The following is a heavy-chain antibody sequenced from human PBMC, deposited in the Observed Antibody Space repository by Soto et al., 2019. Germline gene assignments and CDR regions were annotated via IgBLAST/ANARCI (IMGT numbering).Heavy chain of an antibody. D-gene: IGHD6-6*01. CDR2: IYYSGST. J-gene: IGHJ4*02. Sequence: QVQLQESGPGLVKPSQTLSLTCTVSGGSISSGDYYWSWIRQPPGKGLEWIGYIYYSGSTYYNPSRQSRVTRSVDTSKHQFPLKLSSVTAADTAVYYCASTSSSSLDYWGQGTLVTVSS. CDR3: ASTSSSSLDY. V-gene: IGHV4-30-4*01. CDR1: GGSISSGDYY.